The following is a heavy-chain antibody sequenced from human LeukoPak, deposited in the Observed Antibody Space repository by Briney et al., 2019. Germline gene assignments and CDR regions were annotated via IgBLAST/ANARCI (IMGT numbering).Heavy chain of an antibody. J-gene: IGHJ4*02. CDR2: INSDGTSI. V-gene: IGHV3-74*01. CDR3: ARPYSSSWYLLDY. D-gene: IGHD6-13*01. CDR1: GFTFSRYW. Sequence: GGSLRLSCAASGFTFSRYWMHWVRQAPGKGLVWVSRINSDGTSISYADSVKGRFTISRDNAKNTLYLQMNSLRAEDTAVYYCARPYSSSWYLLDYWGLGTLVTVSS.